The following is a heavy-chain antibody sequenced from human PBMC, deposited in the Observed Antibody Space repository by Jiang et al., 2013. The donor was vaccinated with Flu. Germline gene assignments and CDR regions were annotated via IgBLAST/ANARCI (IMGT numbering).Heavy chain of an antibody. CDR2: IYWDDDK. J-gene: IGHJ5*02. CDR3: AHSFTMIVGWGFDP. Sequence: KPTQTLTLTCTFSGFSLSTSGVGVGWIRQPPGKALEWLALIYWDDDKRYSPSLKSRLTITKDTSKNQVVLTMTNMDPVDTATYYCAHSFTMIVGWGFDPWGQGTLVTVSS. D-gene: IGHD3-22*01. CDR1: GFSLSTSGVG. V-gene: IGHV2-5*02.